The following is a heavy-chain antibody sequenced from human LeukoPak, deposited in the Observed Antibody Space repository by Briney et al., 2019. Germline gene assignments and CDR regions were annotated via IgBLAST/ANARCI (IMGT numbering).Heavy chain of an antibody. CDR1: GYSFTSYW. Sequence: GASLKISCKGSGYSFTSYWITWMRQMPGKGLEWMGIIYPGDSHTRYSPSFQGQVTISADKSINTAYLRWSSLQASDTAMYYCARSVVAATPVDYWGQGTLVTVSS. CDR3: ARSVVAATPVDY. J-gene: IGHJ4*02. D-gene: IGHD2-15*01. V-gene: IGHV5-51*01. CDR2: IYPGDSHT.